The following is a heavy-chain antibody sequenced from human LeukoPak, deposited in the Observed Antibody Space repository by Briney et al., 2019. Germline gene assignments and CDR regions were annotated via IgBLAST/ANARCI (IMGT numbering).Heavy chain of an antibody. CDR1: GFTFDDYT. CDR3: AREHLGHQYYFDY. CDR2: ISWDGGST. Sequence: GGSLRLSCTASGFTFDDYTMHWVRQAPGKGLEWVSLISWDGGSTYYADSVKGRFTISRDNAKNSLYLQIKSLRAEDTAVYYCAREHLGHQYYFDYWGQGTLVTVSS. D-gene: IGHD7-27*01. V-gene: IGHV3-43*01. J-gene: IGHJ4*02.